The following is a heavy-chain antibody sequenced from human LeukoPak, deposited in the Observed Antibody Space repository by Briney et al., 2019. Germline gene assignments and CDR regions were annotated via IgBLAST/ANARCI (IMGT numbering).Heavy chain of an antibody. V-gene: IGHV4-34*01. Sequence: SETLSLTCAVYGGSFSGYYWSWIRQPPGKGLEWIGEINHSGSTNYNPSLKSRVTISVDTSKNQFSLKLSSVTAADTAVYYCARGRSPYGGNSYDYWGQGTLVTVSS. CDR2: INHSGST. CDR3: ARGRSPYGGNSYDY. D-gene: IGHD4-23*01. CDR1: GGSFSGYY. J-gene: IGHJ4*02.